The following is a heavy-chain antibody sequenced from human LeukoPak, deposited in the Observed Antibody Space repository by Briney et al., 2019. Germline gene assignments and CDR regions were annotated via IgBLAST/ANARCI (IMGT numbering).Heavy chain of an antibody. V-gene: IGHV1-18*01. Sequence: GASVKVSCKASGYTFTSYGISWVRQAPGQGLEWMGWISAYNGNTNYAQKLQGRVTMTTDTSTSTAYMELRSLRSDDTAVYYCARALTDPLLLWFGSYYFDYWGQGTLVTVSS. CDR2: ISAYNGNT. D-gene: IGHD3-10*01. CDR1: GYTFTSYG. CDR3: ARALTDPLLLWFGSYYFDY. J-gene: IGHJ4*02.